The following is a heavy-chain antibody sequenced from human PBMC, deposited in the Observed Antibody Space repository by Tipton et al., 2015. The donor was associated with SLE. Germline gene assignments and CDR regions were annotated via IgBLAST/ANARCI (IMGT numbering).Heavy chain of an antibody. V-gene: IGHV3-23*01. D-gene: IGHD4-17*01. CDR2: ISGSGGST. Sequence: LSLTCTASGFTFSSYAMSWVRQAPGKGLEWVSAISGSGGSTYYADSVKGRFTISRDNSKNTLYLQMSSLRTEDTAVYYCARAHDDYGDFSFDCWGQGTLVTVSS. CDR3: ARAHDDYGDFSFDC. J-gene: IGHJ4*02. CDR1: GFTFSSYA.